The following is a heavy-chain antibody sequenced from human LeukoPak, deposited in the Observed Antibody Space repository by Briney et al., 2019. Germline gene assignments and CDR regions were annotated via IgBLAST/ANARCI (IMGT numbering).Heavy chain of an antibody. D-gene: IGHD2-15*01. CDR1: GGSISSGGYY. V-gene: IGHV4-31*03. CDR3: ARDRIWYGMDV. CDR2: IYYSGST. Sequence: SQTLSLTCTVSGGSISSGGYYWSWIRQHPGKGLEWIGYIYYSGSTYYNPSLKSRVTISVDTPKNQFSLKLSSVTAADTAVYYCARDRIWYGMDVWGQGTTVTVSS. J-gene: IGHJ6*02.